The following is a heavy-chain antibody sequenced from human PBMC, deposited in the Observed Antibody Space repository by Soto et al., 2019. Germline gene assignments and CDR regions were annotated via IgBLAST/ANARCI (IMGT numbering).Heavy chain of an antibody. CDR1: GFTFSSYA. CDR3: ARDRYSSGWRTYYYYGMDV. CDR2: ISYDGSNK. J-gene: IGHJ6*02. Sequence: LRLSCAASGFTFSSYAMHWVRQAPGKGLEWVAVISYDGSNKYCADSVKGRFTISRDNSKNTLYLQMNSLRAEDTAVYYCARDRYSSGWRTYYYYGMDVWGQGTTVTVSS. D-gene: IGHD6-19*01. V-gene: IGHV3-30-3*01.